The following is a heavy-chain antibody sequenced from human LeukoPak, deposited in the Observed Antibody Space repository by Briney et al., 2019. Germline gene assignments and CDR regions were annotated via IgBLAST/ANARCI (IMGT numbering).Heavy chain of an antibody. CDR3: ARDLRGNYYFDY. D-gene: IGHD3-16*01. Sequence: PGGSLRLSCAASGFTFRSYCMTWVRQAPGKGLEWVANIKQDGSEKYYVDSVTGRFTISRDNAKNSLYLQMNSLRAEDTAVYYCARDLRGNYYFDYWGQGTLVTVSS. CDR1: GFTFRSYC. CDR2: IKQDGSEK. V-gene: IGHV3-7*01. J-gene: IGHJ4*02.